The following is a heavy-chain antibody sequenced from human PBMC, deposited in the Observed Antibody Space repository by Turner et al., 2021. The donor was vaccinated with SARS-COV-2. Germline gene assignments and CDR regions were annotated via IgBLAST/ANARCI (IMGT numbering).Heavy chain of an antibody. J-gene: IGHJ2*01. D-gene: IGHD3-22*01. V-gene: IGHV1-24*01. Sequence: QVLLVQSGAEVKKPGASVKVSCKVSGYTLTELSMHWVRQAPGKGLVWMGGFDPEDGETIYAQKFQGRVTMTEDTSTDTAYMKLSSLISEDTAVYYCATTLVTLIGYWYFDLWGRGTLVTVSS. CDR3: ATTLVTLIGYWYFDL. CDR1: GYTLTELS. CDR2: FDPEDGET.